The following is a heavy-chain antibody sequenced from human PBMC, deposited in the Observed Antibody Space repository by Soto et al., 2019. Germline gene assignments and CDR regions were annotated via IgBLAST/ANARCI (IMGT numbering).Heavy chain of an antibody. CDR2: IYYSGST. D-gene: IGHD6-19*01. Sequence: PSETLSLTCTVSGGSISSYYWSWIRQPPGKGLEWIGYIYYSGSTNYNPSLKGRVTISVDTSMNQFSLKLSSVTAADTAVYYCARGGGWYPNYFDYWGHGTLVTVSS. J-gene: IGHJ4*01. V-gene: IGHV4-59*01. CDR1: GGSISSYY. CDR3: ARGGGWYPNYFDY.